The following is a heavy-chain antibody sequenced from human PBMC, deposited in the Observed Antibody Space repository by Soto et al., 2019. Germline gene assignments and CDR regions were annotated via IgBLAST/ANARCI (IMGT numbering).Heavy chain of an antibody. CDR2: IRGSTYGGTT. J-gene: IGHJ6*02. CDR3: SRDGDFYGLDV. D-gene: IGHD3-3*01. V-gene: IGHV3-49*04. CDR1: GFTSDDYDYA. Sequence: PGGSLRLSCTFSGFTSDDYDYALTWVRQAPGKGLQWLGLIRGSTYGGTTEYAASVKGRSTISRDDSKGIAYLQMNSLKTEDTAVYYCSRDGDFYGLDVWGQGTTVTVSS.